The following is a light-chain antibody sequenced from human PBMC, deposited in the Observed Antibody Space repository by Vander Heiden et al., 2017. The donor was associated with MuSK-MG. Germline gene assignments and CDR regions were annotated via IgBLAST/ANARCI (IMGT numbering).Light chain of an antibody. J-gene: IGLJ3*02. CDR1: KLGDKH. Sequence: SSELTQPPPVSVSPGQTVTISCSAEKLGDKHVAWYQQKPGQSPVLVIYQDTKRPSGIPERFSGSNSGNTATLTISETQAMDEADYYCQAWDINTVVFGGGSKLTVL. CDR2: QDT. V-gene: IGLV3-1*01. CDR3: QAWDINTVV.